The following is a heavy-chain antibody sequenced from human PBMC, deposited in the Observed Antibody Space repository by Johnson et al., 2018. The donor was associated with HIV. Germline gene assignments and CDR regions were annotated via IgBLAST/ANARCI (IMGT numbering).Heavy chain of an antibody. D-gene: IGHD6-6*01. J-gene: IGHJ3*02. V-gene: IGHV3-11*01. CDR2: ITGSGTVV. CDR3: ARDRGAARDAFDI. CDR1: GFTFSDYY. Sequence: QVQLVESGGGVVQPGTSLRLSCAASGFTFSDYYMSWIRQAPGKGLEWVSYITGSGTVVYYADSVKGRFTISRDNAKNSLYLQMNSLRAEDTAVYYCARDRGAARDAFDIWGQGTMVTVSS.